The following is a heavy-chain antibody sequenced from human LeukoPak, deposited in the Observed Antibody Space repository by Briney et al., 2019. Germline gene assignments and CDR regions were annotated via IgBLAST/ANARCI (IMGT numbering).Heavy chain of an antibody. V-gene: IGHV3-23*01. CDR1: GFTFSNYA. CDR2: ISGSGGST. D-gene: IGHD6-6*01. CDR3: AKRRTYSGSSGGLGNGYYFDY. J-gene: IGHJ4*02. Sequence: GGSLRLSCVASGFTFSNYAMNWVRQAPGKGLEWVSGISGSGGSTYYADSVKGRFTISRDNSKNTLYLQMNSLRAEDTAIYYCAKRRTYSGSSGGLGNGYYFDYWGQGTLVTVSS.